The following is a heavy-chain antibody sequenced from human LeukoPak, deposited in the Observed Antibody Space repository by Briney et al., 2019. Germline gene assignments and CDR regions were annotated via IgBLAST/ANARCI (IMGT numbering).Heavy chain of an antibody. CDR1: GFTFDDYD. D-gene: IGHD2-15*01. CDR3: TRALYCSGGSCWPFDY. J-gene: IGHJ4*02. Sequence: GGSLRLSCTASGFTFDDYDMSWVRQAPGKGLEWVGFIRSKAYGGTTEYAASVKGRFTISRDDSKSIAYLQMNSLKTEDTAVYYCTRALYCSGGSCWPFDYWGQGTLVTVSS. V-gene: IGHV3-49*04. CDR2: IRSKAYGGTT.